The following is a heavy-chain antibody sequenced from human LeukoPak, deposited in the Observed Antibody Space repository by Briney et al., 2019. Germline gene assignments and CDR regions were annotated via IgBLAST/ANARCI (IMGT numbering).Heavy chain of an antibody. CDR1: GFTFSSYE. Sequence: GGSLRLSCAASGFTFSSYEMNWVRQAPGKGLEWVSAITSSGGSTYYADSVKGRFTISRDNSKNTLYLQMNSLRAEDTAVYYCAKDYYDSSGYVRLFDYWGQGTLATVSS. CDR3: AKDYYDSSGYVRLFDY. D-gene: IGHD3-22*01. V-gene: IGHV3-23*01. J-gene: IGHJ4*02. CDR2: ITSSGGST.